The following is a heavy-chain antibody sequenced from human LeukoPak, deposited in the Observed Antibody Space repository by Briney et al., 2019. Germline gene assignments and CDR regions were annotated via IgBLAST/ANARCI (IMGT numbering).Heavy chain of an antibody. V-gene: IGHV4-59*01. J-gene: IGHJ3*02. CDR3: ARESEGSITRAFDI. Sequence: SETLSLTCTVSGGSISSYYWSWIRQPPGKGLEWIGYIYYSGSTNYNPSLKSRVTISVDTSKNQFSLKLSSVTAADTAVYYCARESEGSITRAFDIWGQGTMVTVSS. CDR1: GGSISSYY. D-gene: IGHD3-3*01. CDR2: IYYSGST.